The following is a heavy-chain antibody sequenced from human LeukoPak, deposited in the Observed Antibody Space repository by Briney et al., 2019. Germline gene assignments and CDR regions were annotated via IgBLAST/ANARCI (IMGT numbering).Heavy chain of an antibody. J-gene: IGHJ4*02. D-gene: IGHD1-26*01. CDR2: ISSNGGST. V-gene: IGHV3-64D*06. CDR3: VKIRSGSYYDY. CDR1: GFTFSSYW. Sequence: GGSLRLSCAASGFTFSSYWMHWVRQAPGKGLEYVSAISSNGGSTYYADSVKGRFTISRDNSKNTLYLQMSSLRAEDTAVYYCVKIRSGSYYDYWGQGTLVTVSS.